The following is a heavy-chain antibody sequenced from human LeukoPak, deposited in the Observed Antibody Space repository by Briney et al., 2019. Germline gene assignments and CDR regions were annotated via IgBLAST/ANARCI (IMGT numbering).Heavy chain of an antibody. CDR1: GYSFTCYW. V-gene: IGHV5-51*01. D-gene: IGHD2-2*01. J-gene: IGHJ4*02. CDR3: ARQLGYCSSTSCPFDY. Sequence: GESLQISCKGSGYSFTCYWIGWVRQMPGKGLEWMGIIYPGDSDTRYSPSFQGQVTISADKSISTAYLQWSSLKASDTAMYYCARQLGYCSSTSCPFDYWGQGTLVTVSS. CDR2: IYPGDSDT.